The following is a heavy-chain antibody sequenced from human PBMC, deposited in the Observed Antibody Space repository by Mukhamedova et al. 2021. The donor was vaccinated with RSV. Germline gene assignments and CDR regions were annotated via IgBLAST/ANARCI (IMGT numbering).Heavy chain of an antibody. CDR2: INPNSGGT. V-gene: IGHV1-2*02. CDR3: ARAVLDPTGGHDAFDF. J-gene: IGHJ3*01. D-gene: IGHD2-2*02. Sequence: WGGWINPNSGGTNYAQKFQGRVTMTRDTSISTAYMELSRLRSDDTAVYYCARAVLDPTGGHDAFDFCGQGTMVTASS.